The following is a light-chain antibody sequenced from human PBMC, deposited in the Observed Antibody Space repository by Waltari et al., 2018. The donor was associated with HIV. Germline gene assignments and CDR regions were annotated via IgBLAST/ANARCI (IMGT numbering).Light chain of an antibody. CDR1: SNDIGLYNY. CDR2: EVS. V-gene: IGLV2-8*01. CDR3: SSFAGNDFFV. Sequence: QSALTQPPSAYGSPGETVTLSCTGTSNDIGLYNYVSWFQQHPGKVPKLVMFEVSQRPSGVPDRFSGSKSGYTASLTVSGLQPDDEADYFCSSFAGNDFFVFGGGTRLTVL. J-gene: IGLJ2*01.